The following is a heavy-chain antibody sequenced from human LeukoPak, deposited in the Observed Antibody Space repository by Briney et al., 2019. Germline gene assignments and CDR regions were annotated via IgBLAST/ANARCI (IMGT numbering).Heavy chain of an antibody. CDR2: ISHDGNNK. V-gene: IGHV3-30-3*02. D-gene: IGHD6-13*01. J-gene: IGHJ4*02. CDR3: AKRMGPSIAATDLDY. Sequence: GGSLRLSCAASGFTFSSYAMHWVRQAPGKGLEWVAVISHDGNNKYFADSVKGRFTLSRDNSKNTLYLQMNSLRAEDTAVYYCAKRMGPSIAATDLDYWGQGTLVTVSS. CDR1: GFTFSSYA.